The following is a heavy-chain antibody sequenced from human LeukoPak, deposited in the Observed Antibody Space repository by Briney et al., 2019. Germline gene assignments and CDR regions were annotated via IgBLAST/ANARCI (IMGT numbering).Heavy chain of an antibody. Sequence: PGGSLRLSCAASGFTFNNYAMNWVRQAPGKGLEWVSAISGSGGSTYYADSVKGRFTISRDNSKNTLYLQMNSLRAEDTAVYYCTTTGIAAAGTFDYWGQGTLVTVSS. D-gene: IGHD6-13*01. J-gene: IGHJ4*02. CDR3: TTTGIAAAGTFDY. V-gene: IGHV3-23*01. CDR2: ISGSGGST. CDR1: GFTFNNYA.